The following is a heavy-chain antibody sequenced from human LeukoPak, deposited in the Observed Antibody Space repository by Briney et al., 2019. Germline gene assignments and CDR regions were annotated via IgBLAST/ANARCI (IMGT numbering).Heavy chain of an antibody. D-gene: IGHD1-26*01. V-gene: IGHV3-48*04. CDR1: GFTFSSYS. J-gene: IGHJ4*02. CDR2: MSSTSSTK. Sequence: GGSLRLSCAASGFTFSSYSMNWVRQAPGKGLEWVSYMSSTSSTKYYADSVKGRFTISRDNAKNSLFLQMNTLRAEDTAVYYCAKTGSSRFDYWGQGTLVTVSS. CDR3: AKTGSSRFDY.